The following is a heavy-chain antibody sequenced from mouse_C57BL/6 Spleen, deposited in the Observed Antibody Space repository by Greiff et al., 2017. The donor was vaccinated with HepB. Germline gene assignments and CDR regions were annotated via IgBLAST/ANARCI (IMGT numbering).Heavy chain of an antibody. CDR1: GYAFTNYL. CDR3: ASEHYGNYEFAY. J-gene: IGHJ3*01. CDR2: INPGSGGT. D-gene: IGHD2-1*01. Sequence: QVQLQQSGAELVRPGTSVKVSCKASGYAFTNYLIEWVKQRPGQGLEWIGVINPGSGGTNYNEKFKGKATLTADKSSSTAYMQLSSLTSEDSAVYFCASEHYGNYEFAYWGQGTLVTVSA. V-gene: IGHV1-54*01.